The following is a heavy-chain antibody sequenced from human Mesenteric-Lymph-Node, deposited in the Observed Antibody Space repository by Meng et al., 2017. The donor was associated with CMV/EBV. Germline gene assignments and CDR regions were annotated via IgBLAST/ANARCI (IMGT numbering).Heavy chain of an antibody. CDR3: ARGRIDLWSGYPGCLDY. Sequence: GSSSGYYWSWIRQPPGKGLEWSGEINHSGSTNYNPSLKSRVTISVDTSKNQFSLKLSSVTAADTAVYYCARGRIDLWSGYPGCLDYWGQGTLVTVSS. CDR2: INHSGST. J-gene: IGHJ4*02. D-gene: IGHD3-3*01. V-gene: IGHV4-34*01. CDR1: GSSSGYY.